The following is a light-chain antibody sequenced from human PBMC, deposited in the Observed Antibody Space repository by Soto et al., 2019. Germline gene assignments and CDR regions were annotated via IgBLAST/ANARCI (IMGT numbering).Light chain of an antibody. CDR3: QQSYSTPH. CDR1: QSISSY. CDR2: AAS. V-gene: IGKV1-39*01. Sequence: DIQMTQSPSSLSASVGDRVTITCRASQSISSYLNWYRQKPGKAPKLLIYAASSLQSGVPSRFSGSGSGTDFTLTISSLQPEDFATYYCQQSYSTPHFGPGTKVDI. J-gene: IGKJ3*01.